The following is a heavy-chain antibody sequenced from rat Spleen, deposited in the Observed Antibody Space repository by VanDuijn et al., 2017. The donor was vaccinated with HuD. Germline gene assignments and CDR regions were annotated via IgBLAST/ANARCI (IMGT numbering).Heavy chain of an antibody. Sequence: EVQLVESDGGLVQPGRSLKLSCAASGFTFSDYYMTWVRQAPTKGLEWVSTISYDGSNTYYRDSVKGRFTISRDNAETTLYLQMDSLRSEDTATYYCARQGYLRDWYFDFWGPGTMVTVSS. CDR3: ARQGYLRDWYFDF. V-gene: IGHV5-29*01. CDR2: ISYDGSNT. CDR1: GFTFSDYY. J-gene: IGHJ1*01. D-gene: IGHD2-7*01.